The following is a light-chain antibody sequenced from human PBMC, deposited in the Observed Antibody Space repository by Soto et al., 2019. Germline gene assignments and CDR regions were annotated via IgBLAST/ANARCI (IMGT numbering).Light chain of an antibody. Sequence: QSALTQPASVSGSPGQSITISCTGTTSDVGGYNRVSWYQQHPGTAPTLLIKDVSNRPSGVSDRFSGSKSVNMASLTISGLQAEDEADYYCSSFTVRATWVFGGGTKLTVL. CDR2: DVS. CDR1: TSDVGGYNR. CDR3: SSFTVRATWV. J-gene: IGLJ3*02. V-gene: IGLV2-14*03.